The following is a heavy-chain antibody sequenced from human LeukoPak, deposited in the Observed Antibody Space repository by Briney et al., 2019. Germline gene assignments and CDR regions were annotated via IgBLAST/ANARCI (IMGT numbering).Heavy chain of an antibody. CDR3: ARVHGARWYFDY. CDR1: GGSISSGGYS. J-gene: IGHJ4*02. V-gene: IGHV4-30-2*01. Sequence: PSETLSLTCAVSGGSISSGGYSWSWIRQPPGKGLGWIGYIYHSGSTYYNPSLKSRVTISVDRSKNQFSLKLSSVTAADTAVYYCARVHGARWYFDYWGQGTLVTVSS. CDR2: IYHSGST. D-gene: IGHD3-10*01.